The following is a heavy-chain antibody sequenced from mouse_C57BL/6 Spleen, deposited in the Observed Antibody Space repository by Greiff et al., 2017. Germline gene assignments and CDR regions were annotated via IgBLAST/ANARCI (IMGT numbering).Heavy chain of an antibody. J-gene: IGHJ2*01. CDR2: ISSGSSTI. V-gene: IGHV5-17*01. Sequence: EVKVVESGGGLVKPGGSLKLSCAASGFTFSDYGMHWVRQAPEKGLEWVAYISSGSSTIYYADTVKGRFTISRDNAKNTLFLQMTSLRSEDTAMYYCARPDDYDYFGYWGQGTTLTVSS. D-gene: IGHD2-4*01. CDR3: ARPDDYDYFGY. CDR1: GFTFSDYG.